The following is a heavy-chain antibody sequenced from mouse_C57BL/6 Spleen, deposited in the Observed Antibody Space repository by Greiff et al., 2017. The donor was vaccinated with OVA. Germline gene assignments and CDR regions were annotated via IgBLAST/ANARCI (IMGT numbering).Heavy chain of an antibody. V-gene: IGHV1-82*01. Sequence: VQLQQSGPELVKPGASVKISCKASGYAFSSSWMNWVKQRPGKGLEWIGRIYPGDGDTNYNGKFKGKATLTADKSSSTAYMQLSSLTSEDSAVYYCARGYDYGGDYWGQGTTLTVSS. J-gene: IGHJ2*01. CDR2: IYPGDGDT. CDR3: ARGYDYGGDY. D-gene: IGHD2-4*01. CDR1: GYAFSSSW.